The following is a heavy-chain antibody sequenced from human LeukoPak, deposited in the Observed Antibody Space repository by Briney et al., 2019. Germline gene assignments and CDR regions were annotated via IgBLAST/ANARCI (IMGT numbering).Heavy chain of an antibody. CDR3: ARGQYCSGGGCYLTFEYYFEY. Sequence: ASVKVSCKASGYTFIGYYMHWVRQSPGQGLEWMGWINLKSGATHYEQKFQGRVTMTRDTSISTTYMELSRLRTDDTAVYYCARGQYCSGGGCYLTFEYYFEYWGQGTKVTVSS. D-gene: IGHD2-15*01. J-gene: IGHJ4*02. CDR2: INLKSGAT. CDR1: GYTFIGYY. V-gene: IGHV1-2*02.